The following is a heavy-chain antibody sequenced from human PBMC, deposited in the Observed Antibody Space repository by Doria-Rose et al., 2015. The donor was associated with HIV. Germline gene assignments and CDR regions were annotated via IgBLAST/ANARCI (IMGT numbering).Heavy chain of an antibody. CDR3: ARIKSSRWYHKYYFDF. V-gene: IGHV2-26*01. Sequence: QWGPVLVKPTETLTLTCTVSGVSLSSPGMGVSWIRQPPGKALEWLANIFSDDERSYKTSLKSRLTISRGTSKSQVVLTRTDMDPVDTATYYCARIKSSRWYHKYYFDFWGQGTLVIVSA. CDR2: IFSDDER. J-gene: IGHJ4*02. D-gene: IGHD6-13*01. CDR1: GVSLSSPGMG.